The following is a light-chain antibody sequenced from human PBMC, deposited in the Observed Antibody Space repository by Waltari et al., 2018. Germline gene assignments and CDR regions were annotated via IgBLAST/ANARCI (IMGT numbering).Light chain of an antibody. V-gene: IGLV2-14*01. CDR2: EVS. CDR3: SSYASSSTFI. Sequence: QAALTQSPSVSGSPGQSVTISCTGTSSDIGGYNRVSWYQQHPGKAPKLMIFEVSKRPSGVSDRFSVSKSGNTASLTISGLQAEDEADYYCSSYASSSTFIFGVGTRLTVL. CDR1: SSDIGGYNR. J-gene: IGLJ1*01.